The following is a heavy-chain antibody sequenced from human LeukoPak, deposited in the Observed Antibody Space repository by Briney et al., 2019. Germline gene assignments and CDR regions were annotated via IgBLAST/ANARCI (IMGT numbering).Heavy chain of an antibody. D-gene: IGHD2-15*01. CDR3: ARDPRGYCSGGSCYSGYYFDY. CDR1: GLTLSSYV. Sequence: GRSLSLSRAASGLTLSSYVMHEVGPAAGKERPGVAVIPQFGSNKYYADSVKGRFTISRDNSKNTLYLQMNSLRAEDTAVYYCARDPRGYCSGGSCYSGYYFDYWGQGTLVTVSS. CDR2: IPQFGSNK. V-gene: IGHV3-30*04. J-gene: IGHJ4*02.